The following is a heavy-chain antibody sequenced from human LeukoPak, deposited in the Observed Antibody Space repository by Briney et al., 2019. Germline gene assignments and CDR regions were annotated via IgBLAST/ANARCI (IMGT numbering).Heavy chain of an antibody. D-gene: IGHD3-22*01. CDR1: GDSINSLDL. V-gene: IGHV4-4*02. J-gene: IGHJ4*02. CDR3: AGLVGRYSSGLYYYYFDY. CDR2: MYLSGTT. Sequence: SGTLSLTCTVSGDSINSLDLWSWVRQPPGKGLEWIGEMYLSGTTHSNPSVKSRVTISIDKSKNQFFLNLSSVTAADTAIYYCAGLVGRYSSGLYYYYFDYWGQGTLVTVSS.